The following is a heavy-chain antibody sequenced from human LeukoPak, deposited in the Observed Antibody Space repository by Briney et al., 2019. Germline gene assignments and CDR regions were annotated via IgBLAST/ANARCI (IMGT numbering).Heavy chain of an antibody. J-gene: IGHJ4*02. D-gene: IGHD6-19*01. Sequence: PGGSLRLSCAASGFTFSSYWMHWVRQAPGKGLEWVSSITVNGDGTKYADAVKGRFTISRDNSKNTVYLQMNSLRADNTAKYYCAKDRLGAVAEYPDYWGQGTLVTVSS. V-gene: IGHV3-23*01. CDR2: ITVNGDGT. CDR3: AKDRLGAVAEYPDY. CDR1: GFTFSSYW.